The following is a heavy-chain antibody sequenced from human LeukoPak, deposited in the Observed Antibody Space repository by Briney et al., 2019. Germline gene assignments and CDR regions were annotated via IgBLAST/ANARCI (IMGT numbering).Heavy chain of an antibody. V-gene: IGHV3-30*02. CDR3: AKLAAGILWVEFDY. CDR2: IRYDGSNK. J-gene: IGHJ4*02. D-gene: IGHD6-13*01. Sequence: GGSLRLSCAASGFTFSSYGMHWVRQAPGKGLEWVAFIRYDGSNKYYADSVKGRFTISRDNFKNTLSLQVNSLRAEDTAVYYCAKLAAGILWVEFDYWGQGTLVTVSS. CDR1: GFTFSSYG.